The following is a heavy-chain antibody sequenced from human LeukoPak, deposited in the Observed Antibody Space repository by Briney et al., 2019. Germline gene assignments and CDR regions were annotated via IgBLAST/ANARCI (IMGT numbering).Heavy chain of an antibody. D-gene: IGHD6-6*01. CDR1: GGSFSGYY. J-gene: IGHJ6*03. CDR3: AREEQLVLGYYYYYMDV. CDR2: INHSGST. Sequence: SETLSLTCAVYGGSFSGYYWSWIRQPPGKGLEWIGEINHSGSTNYNPSLKSRVTISVDTSKNQFSLKLSSVTAADTAVYYCAREEQLVLGYYYYYMDVWGEGTTVTVSS. V-gene: IGHV4-34*01.